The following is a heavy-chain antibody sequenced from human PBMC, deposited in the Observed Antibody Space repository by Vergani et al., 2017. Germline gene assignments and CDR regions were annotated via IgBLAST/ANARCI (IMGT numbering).Heavy chain of an antibody. Sequence: QMQLVQSGAEVKKTGSSVKVSCKASGYTFTYRYLHWVRQAPGQALEWMGWITPFNGNTNYAQKFQDRVTITRDRSMSTAYMELSSLRSEDTAVYYCASASSSWYPHDAFDIWGQGTMVTVSS. J-gene: IGHJ3*02. D-gene: IGHD6-13*01. CDR1: GYTFTYRY. V-gene: IGHV1-45*02. CDR2: ITPFNGNT. CDR3: ASASSSWYPHDAFDI.